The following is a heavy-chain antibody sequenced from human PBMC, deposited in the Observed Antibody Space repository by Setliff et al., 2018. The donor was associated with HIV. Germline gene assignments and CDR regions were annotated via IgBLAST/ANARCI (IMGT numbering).Heavy chain of an antibody. CDR1: GGSISSGGHY. V-gene: IGHV4-61*09. J-gene: IGHJ4*02. D-gene: IGHD4-17*01. Sequence: SETLSLTCTVSGGSISSGGHYWNWIRQPAGRGLEWIGHVYTSGSASYNPPLKSRVTISIDTSKNQFSLNLTSVTAADTAVYYCARGSFYGDPDFDFWGQGARVTVSS. CDR2: VYTSGSA. CDR3: ARGSFYGDPDFDF.